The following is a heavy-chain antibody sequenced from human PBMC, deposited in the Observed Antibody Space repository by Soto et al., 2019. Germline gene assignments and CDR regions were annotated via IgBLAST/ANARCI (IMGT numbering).Heavy chain of an antibody. Sequence: QVQLVESGGGVVQPGRSLRLSCAASGFTFSSYGMHWVRQAPGKGLEWVAVIWYDGSNKYYADSVKGRFTISRDNSKNTLYLQMNSLRAEDTAVYYCARNYYSSGYYYEEDFDYWGQGTLVTVSS. CDR3: ARNYYSSGYYYEEDFDY. CDR2: IWYDGSNK. CDR1: GFTFSSYG. V-gene: IGHV3-33*01. J-gene: IGHJ4*02. D-gene: IGHD3-22*01.